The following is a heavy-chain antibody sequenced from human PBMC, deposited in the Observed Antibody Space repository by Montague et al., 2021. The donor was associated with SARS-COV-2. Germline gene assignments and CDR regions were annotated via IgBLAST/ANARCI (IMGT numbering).Heavy chain of an antibody. CDR1: GGSISSYY. CDR3: EREGGLTIFGVGLNYYYCMDG. V-gene: IGHV4-4*07. Sequence: SETLSLTCTVSGGSISSYYWSWIRQPAGKGLEWIGRIYTSGSTNYNPSLKSGVTMSVETSKNQFSMKLSSVTTADTAVDYCEREGGLTIFGVGLNYYYCMDGWGKGTTVTVSS. J-gene: IGHJ6*03. CDR2: IYTSGST. D-gene: IGHD3-3*01.